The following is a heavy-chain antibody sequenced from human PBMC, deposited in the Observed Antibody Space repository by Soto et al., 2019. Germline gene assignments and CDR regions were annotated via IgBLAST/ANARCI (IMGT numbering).Heavy chain of an antibody. CDR3: AKSAPMDAGDKYYYDF. J-gene: IGHJ4*02. Sequence: VKISCKASGGTFSTFGISWVRQAPGQGLEWMGGIIPFFGTARYSQKFEDRITITADESTNTVYMDLRSLTSEDTAIYYCAKSAPMDAGDKYYYDFRGQGALVTVSS. V-gene: IGHV1-69*01. CDR1: GGTFSTFG. D-gene: IGHD4-17*01. CDR2: IIPFFGTA.